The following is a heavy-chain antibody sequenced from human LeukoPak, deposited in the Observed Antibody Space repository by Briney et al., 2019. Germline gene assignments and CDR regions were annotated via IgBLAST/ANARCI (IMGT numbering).Heavy chain of an antibody. CDR2: IYTSGGT. CDR3: AKMGGSAPYFFDY. J-gene: IGHJ4*02. D-gene: IGHD6-19*01. Sequence: SETLSLTCTVSGGSISSYYWSWIRQPAGKGLEWIGRIYTSGGTNYNPSLKSRVTISVDKSKNQFSLKLSSVTAADTAMYYCAKMGGSAPYFFDYWGQGTLVTVSS. CDR1: GGSISSYY. V-gene: IGHV4-4*07.